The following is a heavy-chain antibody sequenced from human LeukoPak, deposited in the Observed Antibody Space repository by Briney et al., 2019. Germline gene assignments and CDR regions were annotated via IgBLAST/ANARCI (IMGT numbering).Heavy chain of an antibody. D-gene: IGHD1-26*01. J-gene: IGHJ6*02. CDR3: AREQGGYYYYYGMDV. CDR1: GGSIISSNYY. CDR2: IYYSGST. Sequence: SETLSLTCTVSGGSIISSNYYWGWIRQPPGKGLEWIGSIYYSGSTYYNPSLKSRVTISVDTSKNQFSLKLRSVTAADTAVYYCAREQGGYYYYYGMDVWGQGTTVTVSS. V-gene: IGHV4-39*01.